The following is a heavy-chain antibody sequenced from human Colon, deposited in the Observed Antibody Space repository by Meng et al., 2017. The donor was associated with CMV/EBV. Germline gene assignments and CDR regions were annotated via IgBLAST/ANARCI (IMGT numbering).Heavy chain of an antibody. CDR3: AKFPYGAFESSRLES. D-gene: IGHD3-10*01. V-gene: IGHV3-23*01. Sequence: GESLKISCAASGFTFSSYTMNWVRQAPGKGLEWVSGITDVGDRSYFGDSVKGRFTVSRDNSKNTLYLEMSDLRADDTAVYYCAKFPYGAFESSRLESWGQGTLVTVSS. CDR2: ITDVGDRS. CDR1: GFTFSSYT. J-gene: IGHJ4*02.